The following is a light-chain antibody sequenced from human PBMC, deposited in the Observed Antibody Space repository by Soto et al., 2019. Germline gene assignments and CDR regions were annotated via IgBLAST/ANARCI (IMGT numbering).Light chain of an antibody. CDR1: QSVTTN. J-gene: IGKJ4*01. Sequence: EAVMTQSPVTLSMSPGERATLSCRASQSVTTNLAWYQQKPGQAPRLLIYSASTRAAGIPDRFSGSGSGTEFTLTFSSLQSEDFAVYYCQQYNNWPPLTFGGGTKVEIK. CDR3: QQYNNWPPLT. CDR2: SAS. V-gene: IGKV3-15*01.